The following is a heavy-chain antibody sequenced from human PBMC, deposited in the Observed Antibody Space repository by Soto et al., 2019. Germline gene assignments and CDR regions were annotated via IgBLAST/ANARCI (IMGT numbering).Heavy chain of an antibody. J-gene: IGHJ4*02. CDR1: GFIFSSYS. V-gene: IGHV3-21*01. CDR2: ISSSSSYI. D-gene: IGHD3-22*01. Sequence: EVQLVESGGGLVKPGGSLRLSCADSGFIFSSYSMNWVRQAPGKGLEWVSSISSSSSYIYYADSVKGRFTISRDNAKNSVYLQMNSLRAEDTAVYYCASGDYERIGYYFDYWGQGIAVTVSS. CDR3: ASGDYERIGYYFDY.